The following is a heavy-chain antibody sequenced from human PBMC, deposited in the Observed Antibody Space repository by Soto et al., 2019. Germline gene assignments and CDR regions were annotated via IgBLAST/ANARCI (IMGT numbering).Heavy chain of an antibody. V-gene: IGHV3-23*04. D-gene: IGHD3-22*01. Sequence: EVQLVESGGGLVQPGGSLRLSCAASGFTVSSYSMSWVRQAPGKGLEWVSAISGSGGSTYYADAVKGRFTISRDNSKNTLYLQMNSLRVEDTAVYYWARHRYLYDRCGNCYDWGQGTLVTVSS. CDR3: ARHRYLYDRCGNCYD. CDR2: ISGSGGST. CDR1: GFTVSSYS. J-gene: IGHJ4*02.